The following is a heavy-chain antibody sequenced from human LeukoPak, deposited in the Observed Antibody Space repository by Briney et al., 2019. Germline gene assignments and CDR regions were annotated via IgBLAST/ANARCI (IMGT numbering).Heavy chain of an antibody. CDR2: ISGSGGST. CDR3: AREWRGYCSSTSCTTARSFDY. V-gene: IGHV3-23*01. D-gene: IGHD2-2*01. CDR1: GFTFSSYA. Sequence: GGSLRLSCAASGFTFSSYAMSWVRQAPGKGLEWVSAISGSGGSTYYADSVKGRFTISRDNSKNTLYLQMNSLRAEDTAVYYCAREWRGYCSSTSCTTARSFDYWGQGTLVTVSS. J-gene: IGHJ4*02.